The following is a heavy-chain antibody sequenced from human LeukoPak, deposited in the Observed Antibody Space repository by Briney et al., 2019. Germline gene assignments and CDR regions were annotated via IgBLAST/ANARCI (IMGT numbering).Heavy chain of an antibody. D-gene: IGHD3-3*01. V-gene: IGHV4-38-2*02. Sequence: PSETLSLTCAVSGYSISSGYYWGWIRQPPGKGLEWIGSIYHSGSTYYNPSLKSRVTISVDTSKNQFSLKLSSVTAADTAVYYCAREQYYDFWSGYPNWFDPWGQGTLVTVSS. CDR2: IYHSGST. CDR3: AREQYYDFWSGYPNWFDP. CDR1: GYSISSGYY. J-gene: IGHJ5*02.